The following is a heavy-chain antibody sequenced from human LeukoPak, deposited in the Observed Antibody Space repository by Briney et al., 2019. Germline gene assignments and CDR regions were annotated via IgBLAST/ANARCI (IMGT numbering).Heavy chain of an antibody. CDR3: ARLDCSSTSCYGGYNWFDP. D-gene: IGHD2-2*01. J-gene: IGHJ5*02. V-gene: IGHV4-38-2*01. CDR2: IYHSGST. Sequence: SETLSLTCAVSGYSISSDYYWGWIRQPPGEGLEWIGIIYHSGSTYYSPSLKSRVTISVDTSKNQFSLKLSSVTAADTAVYYCARLDCSSTSCYGGYNWFDPWGQGTLVTVSS. CDR1: GYSISSDYY.